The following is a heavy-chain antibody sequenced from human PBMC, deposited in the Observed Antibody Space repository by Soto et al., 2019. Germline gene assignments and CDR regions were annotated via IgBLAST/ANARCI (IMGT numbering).Heavy chain of an antibody. CDR1: GGSISSAGYY. J-gene: IGHJ4*02. CDR2: IYYSGST. CDR3: ATNEAAAGIGPVFEY. D-gene: IGHD6-13*01. V-gene: IGHV4-31*03. Sequence: QVQLQESGPGLVKPSQTLSLTCTVSGGSISSAGYYWSWLRQVPGKGLEWIGYIYYSGSTYYKPSLKSRATISLGTSKNQFSLKLSSVTAADTAVYYCATNEAAAGIGPVFEYWGQGTLVTVSS.